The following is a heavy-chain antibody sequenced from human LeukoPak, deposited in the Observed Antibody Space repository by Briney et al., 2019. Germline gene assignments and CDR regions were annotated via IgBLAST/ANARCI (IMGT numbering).Heavy chain of an antibody. D-gene: IGHD3-10*01. CDR1: GGSFSGYY. Sequence: KSSETLSLTCAVYGGSFSGYYWSWIRQPPGKGLEWIGEINHSGSTNYNPSLKSRVTISVDTSKNQFSLKLSSVTAADTAVYYCAPRWVRGRRKYDWFDPWGQGTLVTVSS. V-gene: IGHV4-34*01. J-gene: IGHJ5*02. CDR2: INHSGST. CDR3: APRWVRGRRKYDWFDP.